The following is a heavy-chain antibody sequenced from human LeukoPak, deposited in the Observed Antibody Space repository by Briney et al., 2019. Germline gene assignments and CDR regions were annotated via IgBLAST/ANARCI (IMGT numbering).Heavy chain of an antibody. V-gene: IGHV4-59*01. CDR3: ARDRIQKYYYGMDV. CDR1: GGSISSYY. D-gene: IGHD5-18*01. Sequence: SETLSLTCTVSGGSISSYYWSWIWQPPGKGLEWIGYIYYSGSTNYNPSLKSRVTISVDTSKNQFSLKLSSVTAADTAVYYCARDRIQKYYYGMDVWGQGTTVTVSS. CDR2: IYYSGST. J-gene: IGHJ6*02.